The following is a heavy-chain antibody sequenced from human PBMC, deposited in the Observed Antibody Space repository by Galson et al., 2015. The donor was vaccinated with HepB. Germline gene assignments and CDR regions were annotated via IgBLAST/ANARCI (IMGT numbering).Heavy chain of an antibody. CDR3: ARSGRAVADYYYYYYGMDV. D-gene: IGHD6-19*01. J-gene: IGHJ6*02. CDR1: GFIVSGNY. Sequence: SLRLSCAASGFIVSGNYMSWIRQAPGKGLEWVSFIGSSGSSYTNYADSVKGRFTISRDNTNNSLFLQMNSLRAEDTALYFCARSGRAVADYYYYYYGMDVWGQGTTVTVSS. CDR2: IGSSGSSYT. V-gene: IGHV3-11*03.